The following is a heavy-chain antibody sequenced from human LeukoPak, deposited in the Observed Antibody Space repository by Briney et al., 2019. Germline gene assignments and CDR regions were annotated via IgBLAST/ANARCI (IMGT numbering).Heavy chain of an antibody. CDR1: GFTFGGYA. J-gene: IGHJ4*02. CDR3: TKASGSYRPDYYFDY. D-gene: IGHD1-26*01. CDR2: IGSKAYGGTT. Sequence: GGSLRLSCTASGFTFGGYAMSWVRQAPGKGLEWVGFIGSKAYGGTTEYAASVKGRFTISRDDSKSIAYLQMNSLKTEDTAVYYCTKASGSYRPDYYFDYWGQGTLVTVSS. V-gene: IGHV3-49*04.